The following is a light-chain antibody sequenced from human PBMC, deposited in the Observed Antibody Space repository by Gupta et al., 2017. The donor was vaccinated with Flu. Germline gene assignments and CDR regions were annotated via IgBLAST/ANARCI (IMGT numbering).Light chain of an antibody. Sequence: QSAPTQPRSVSGSPGQSVTISCTGSSNDVGGSNRVSWYQQRPGKAPNLILYDVTERPSGVPDRFSGSKSGNTASLTISGLQAGDEADYYCSSHAGRVTWVFGTGHTVPVI. CDR2: DVT. CDR3: SSHAGRVTWV. CDR1: SNDVGGSNR. V-gene: IGLV2-11*01. J-gene: IGLJ1*01.